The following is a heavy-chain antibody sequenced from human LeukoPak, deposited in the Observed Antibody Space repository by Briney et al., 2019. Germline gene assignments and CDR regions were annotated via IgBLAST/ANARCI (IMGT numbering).Heavy chain of an antibody. V-gene: IGHV3-21*01. Sequence: GGSLRLSCAASGFTFSNYAMSWVRQAPGKGLEWVSSISSSSSYIYYADSVKGRFTISRDNAKNSLYLQMNSLRAEDTAVYYCARGSYIAVAGRDAFDIWGQGTMVTVSS. D-gene: IGHD6-19*01. CDR3: ARGSYIAVAGRDAFDI. CDR2: ISSSSSYI. J-gene: IGHJ3*02. CDR1: GFTFSNYA.